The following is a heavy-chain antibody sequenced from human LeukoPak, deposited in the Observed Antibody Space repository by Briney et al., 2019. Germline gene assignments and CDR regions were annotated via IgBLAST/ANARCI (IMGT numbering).Heavy chain of an antibody. Sequence: PSETLSLTCAVYGGSFSGYYWSWIRQPPRKGLEWIGEINHSGSTNYNPSLKSRVTISVDTSKNQFSLKLSSVTAEDTAVYYCASSVGIQLTDYWGQGTLVTVSS. CDR1: GGSFSGYY. D-gene: IGHD5-18*01. J-gene: IGHJ4*02. CDR3: ASSVGIQLTDY. CDR2: INHSGST. V-gene: IGHV4-34*01.